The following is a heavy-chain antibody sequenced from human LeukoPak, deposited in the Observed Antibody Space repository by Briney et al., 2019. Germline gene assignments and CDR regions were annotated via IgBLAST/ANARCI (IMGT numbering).Heavy chain of an antibody. CDR3: AELGITMIGGV. CDR1: GFTFSSYS. D-gene: IGHD3-10*02. Sequence: GGSLRLSCAVSGFTFSSYSINWVRQAPGKGLEWVSSISSSSSYIYYADSVKGRFTIPRDNAKNSLYLQMNSLRAEDTAVYYCAELGITMIGGVWGKGTTVTISS. V-gene: IGHV3-21*01. J-gene: IGHJ6*04. CDR2: ISSSSSYI.